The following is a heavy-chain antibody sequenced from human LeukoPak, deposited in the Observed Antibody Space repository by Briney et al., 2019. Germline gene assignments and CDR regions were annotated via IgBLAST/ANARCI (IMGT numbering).Heavy chain of an antibody. Sequence: PSQTLSLTCTVSGGSISSGDYYWSWIRQPPGKGLEWIGYIYYSGSTYYNPSLKGRVTISVETSKNQFSLNLTSVTAADTAVYYCACYGDSTNCFDYWGQGTLVTVSS. CDR1: GGSISSGDYY. CDR3: ACYGDSTNCFDY. D-gene: IGHD4-17*01. V-gene: IGHV4-30-4*01. J-gene: IGHJ4*02. CDR2: IYYSGST.